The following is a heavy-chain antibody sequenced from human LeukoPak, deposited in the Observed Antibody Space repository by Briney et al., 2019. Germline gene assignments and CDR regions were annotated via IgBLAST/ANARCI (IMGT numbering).Heavy chain of an antibody. J-gene: IGHJ4*02. D-gene: IGHD1-26*01. CDR2: IKSKTDGGTT. Sequence: PGGSLRLSCAASGFTFSNAWMSWVGQARGKGGEGVGRIKSKTDGGTTDYAAPVKGRFTISRHDSKNTLYLQMNSLKTEDTAVYYCTTDLRVGATIDYWGQGTLVTVSS. CDR3: TTDLRVGATIDY. CDR1: GFTFSNAW. V-gene: IGHV3-15*01.